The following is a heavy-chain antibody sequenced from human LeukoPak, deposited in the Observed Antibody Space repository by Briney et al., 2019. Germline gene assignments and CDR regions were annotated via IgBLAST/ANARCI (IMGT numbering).Heavy chain of an antibody. D-gene: IGHD3-10*02. CDR3: ARRLFGYYYGMDV. CDR2: IYNSGRT. J-gene: IGHJ6*02. V-gene: IGHV4-59*01. Sequence: PSETLSLTCTVSGGSISDYHWSWIRQPPGKGLEYIGYIYNSGRTFYNPSLKSRVTISADTSKKQFSLKLTSVTAADTAVYYCARRLFGYYYGMDVWGQGTTVTVSS. CDR1: GGSISDYH.